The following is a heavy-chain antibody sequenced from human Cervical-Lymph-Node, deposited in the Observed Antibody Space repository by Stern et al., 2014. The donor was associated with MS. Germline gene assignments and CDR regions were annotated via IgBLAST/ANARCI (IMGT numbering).Heavy chain of an antibody. CDR3: ARDSSSWYSADY. Sequence: EVQLEESGGGLVKPGGSLRLSCAASGFTFSSYSMNWVRQAPGKGLAWVSSISSSRSYIYYADSVKGRFTISRDNAKNSLYLQMNSLRAEDTAVYYCARDSSSWYSADYWGQGTLVTVSS. CDR1: GFTFSSYS. CDR2: ISSSRSYI. V-gene: IGHV3-21*01. D-gene: IGHD6-13*01. J-gene: IGHJ4*02.